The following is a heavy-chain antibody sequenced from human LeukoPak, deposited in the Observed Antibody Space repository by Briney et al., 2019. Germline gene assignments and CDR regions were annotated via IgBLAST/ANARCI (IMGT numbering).Heavy chain of an antibody. V-gene: IGHV3-21*01. CDR3: ARHVVAVGFDY. CDR2: ITSSSSYI. J-gene: IGHJ4*02. Sequence: GGSLRLSCAASGFTFSSYTMNWVRQAPGKGLEWVSSITSSSSYIYYADSVKGRFTISRDNAKNSLYLQMNGLRAEDTAVYYCARHVVAVGFDYWGQGTLDTVSS. CDR1: GFTFSSYT. D-gene: IGHD3-22*01.